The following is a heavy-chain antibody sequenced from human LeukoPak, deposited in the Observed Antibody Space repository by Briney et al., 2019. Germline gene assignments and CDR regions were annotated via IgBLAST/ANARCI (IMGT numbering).Heavy chain of an antibody. CDR2: ISSSSSYI. Sequence: GGSLRLSCAASGFTFSSYSMNWVRQAPGKGLEWVSSISSSSSYIYYADSVKGRFTTSRDNAKNSLYLQMNSLRAEDTAVYYCARPYYYDSSGYSPYGMDVWGQGTTVTVSS. J-gene: IGHJ6*02. CDR1: GFTFSSYS. V-gene: IGHV3-21*01. D-gene: IGHD3-22*01. CDR3: ARPYYYDSSGYSPYGMDV.